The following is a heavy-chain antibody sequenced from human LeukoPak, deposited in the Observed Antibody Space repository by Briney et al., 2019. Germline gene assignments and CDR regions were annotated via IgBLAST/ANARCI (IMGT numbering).Heavy chain of an antibody. D-gene: IGHD3-22*01. Sequence: SVKVSCKASGGTFSSYAISWVRQAPGQGLEWMGGIIPIFGTANYAQEFQGGVTITTDESTSTAYMELSSLRSEDTAVYYCARGVYYYDSSGYHYFDYWGQGTLVTVSS. CDR3: ARGVYYYDSSGYHYFDY. CDR1: GGTFSSYA. J-gene: IGHJ4*02. V-gene: IGHV1-69*05. CDR2: IIPIFGTA.